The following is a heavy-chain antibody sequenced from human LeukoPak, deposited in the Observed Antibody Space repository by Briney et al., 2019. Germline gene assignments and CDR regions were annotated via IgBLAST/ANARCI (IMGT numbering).Heavy chain of an antibody. J-gene: IGHJ4*02. CDR3: AVLYRGSYSHDY. V-gene: IGHV1-8*03. D-gene: IGHD1-26*01. Sequence: ASVKVSCKASGYAFTSYDINWVRQATGQGLEWMGWMSPNSGNTGYAQKFQGRVTITRNTSISTAYMELSSLRSEDTAVYYCAVLYRGSYSHDYWGQGTLVTVSS. CDR2: MSPNSGNT. CDR1: GYAFTSYD.